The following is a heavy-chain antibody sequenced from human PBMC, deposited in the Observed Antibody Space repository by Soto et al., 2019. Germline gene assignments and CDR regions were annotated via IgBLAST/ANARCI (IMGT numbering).Heavy chain of an antibody. J-gene: IGHJ6*02. Sequence: QVQLVQSGAEVKKPGASVKVSCKASGYTFTSYGISWVRQAPGQGREWMGWISAYNGNTNYAQKLQGRGTMTTDTSTSTAYMELRGLGSDDTAVYYCAREGTGYRSSPNDYYGMDVWGQGTTVTVSS. CDR3: AREGTGYRSSPNDYYGMDV. CDR1: GYTFTSYG. CDR2: ISAYNGNT. V-gene: IGHV1-18*01. D-gene: IGHD6-13*01.